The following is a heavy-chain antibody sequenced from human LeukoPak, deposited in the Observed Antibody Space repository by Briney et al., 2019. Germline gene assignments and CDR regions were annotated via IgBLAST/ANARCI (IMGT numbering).Heavy chain of an antibody. J-gene: IGHJ4*02. D-gene: IGHD3-22*01. V-gene: IGHV4-34*01. CDR2: INHSGST. CDR3: ARFQNEYYYDSSGYYPRTDFDY. Sequence: SETLSLTCAVYGGSFSGYYWSWIRQPPGKGLEGSGEINHSGSTNYNPSLKSRGTISVDTSKNQFSLKLSSVPAADTAVYYCARFQNEYYYDSSGYYPRTDFDYWGQGTLVTVSS. CDR1: GGSFSGYY.